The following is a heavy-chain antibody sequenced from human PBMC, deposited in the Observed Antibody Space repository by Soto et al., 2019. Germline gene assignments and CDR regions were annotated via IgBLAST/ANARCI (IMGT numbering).Heavy chain of an antibody. D-gene: IGHD3-22*01. CDR3: ARDHYSDSSGGYFDY. Sequence: QVQLVESGGGVVQPGRSLRLSCAATGFTFSGYAMHWVRQAPGKGLEWVAVISYDGSNKYYVDSVKGRLTISRDNSKNTVDLQLNGLRTEDTAVYYCARDHYSDSSGGYFDYWGQGTLVTVSS. V-gene: IGHV3-30-3*01. CDR2: ISYDGSNK. CDR1: GFTFSGYA. J-gene: IGHJ4*02.